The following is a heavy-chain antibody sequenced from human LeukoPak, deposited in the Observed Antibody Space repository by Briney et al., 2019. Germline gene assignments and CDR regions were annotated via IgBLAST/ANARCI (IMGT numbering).Heavy chain of an antibody. Sequence: PGGSLRLSSPASGFTFSTHWMSWFRQTQGKGLEWLGNIKEDGSEKYYLDSVRGRFTISRDNAKNSQYLQMNSLRAEDSGLYSCARDYVWGTDEPDYWGQGTLVTVSS. CDR1: GFTFSTHW. CDR3: ARDYVWGTDEPDY. J-gene: IGHJ4*02. V-gene: IGHV3-7*01. CDR2: IKEDGSEK. D-gene: IGHD3-16*01.